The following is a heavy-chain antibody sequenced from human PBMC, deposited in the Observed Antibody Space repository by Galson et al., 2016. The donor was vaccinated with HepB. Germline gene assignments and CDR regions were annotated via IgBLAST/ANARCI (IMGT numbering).Heavy chain of an antibody. J-gene: IGHJ4*02. D-gene: IGHD2-8*02. CDR2: ISSSSSTF. CDR1: GFTFSSYS. V-gene: IGHV3-48*04. CDR3: ARDASETFWWSYYFDS. Sequence: SLRLSCAASGFTFSSYSMNWVRQAPGEGLEWVSYISSSSSTFYYADSVKGRFTISRDNAKNSLYLRMNSLRAEDTAVYYCARDASETFWWSYYFDSWGQGTRVTVSS.